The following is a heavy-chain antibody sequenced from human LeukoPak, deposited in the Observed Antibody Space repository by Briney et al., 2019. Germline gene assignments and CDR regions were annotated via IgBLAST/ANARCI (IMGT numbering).Heavy chain of an antibody. V-gene: IGHV1-46*01. J-gene: IGHJ4*02. CDR1: GDTFSSYA. Sequence: ASVKVSCKASGDTFSSYAISWVRQAPGQGLEWMGIIYPSGGSTTYAQKFQGRVTMTTDTSTSTVYMELSSLRSDDTAVYYCARDLTYWGQGTLVTVSS. CDR3: ARDLTY. D-gene: IGHD2-21*02. CDR2: IYPSGGST.